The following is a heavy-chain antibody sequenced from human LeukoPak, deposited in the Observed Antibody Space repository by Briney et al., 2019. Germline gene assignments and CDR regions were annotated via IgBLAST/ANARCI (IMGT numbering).Heavy chain of an antibody. Sequence: GGSLRLSCAASGFTFSSYSMNWVRQAPGKGLEWVGNIKRDGSEGDYVDSVKGRFTISRDNAKKSLYLQMNSLRAEDTAVYYCARDWGAYYHFFDYWGQGTLVTVSS. CDR1: GFTFSSYS. V-gene: IGHV3-7*01. D-gene: IGHD3-22*01. CDR3: ARDWGAYYHFFDY. J-gene: IGHJ4*02. CDR2: IKRDGSEG.